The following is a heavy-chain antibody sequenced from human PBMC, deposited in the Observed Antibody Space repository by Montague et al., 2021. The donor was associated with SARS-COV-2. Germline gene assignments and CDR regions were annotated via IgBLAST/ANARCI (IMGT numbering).Heavy chain of an antibody. CDR3: ARTSKLRESSSGNYYYHAMDV. V-gene: IGHV4-39*02. CDR1: GGSISSSTYY. Sequence: SETLSFTCNVSGGSISSSTYYWGWIRPPPGKGLEWIVNLYNGATTYYSPSLKSRVTISVATSKNHFSLNMASVTAADTAVYYCARTSKLRESSSGNYYYHAMDVWGQGTTVTVSS. CDR2: LYNGATT. D-gene: IGHD3-16*01. J-gene: IGHJ6*02.